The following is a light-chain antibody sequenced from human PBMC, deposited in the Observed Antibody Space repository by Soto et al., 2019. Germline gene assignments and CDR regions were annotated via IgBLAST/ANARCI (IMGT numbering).Light chain of an antibody. CDR1: ESISTY. CDR3: QQSYSSPRT. Sequence: IQMNQSPSSLSESVGDRVSITCRASESISTYLSWYQQKPGKAPKVLIYATSTLQSGVPSRFSGSGSGIDFTLTISALQPDDFAIYYCQQSYSSPRTFGQGTKVDIK. J-gene: IGKJ1*01. V-gene: IGKV1-39*01. CDR2: ATS.